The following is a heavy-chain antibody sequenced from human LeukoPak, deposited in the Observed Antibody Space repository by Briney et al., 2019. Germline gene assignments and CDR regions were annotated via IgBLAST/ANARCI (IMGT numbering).Heavy chain of an antibody. J-gene: IGHJ5*02. Sequence: ASVKVSCKASGGTFSSYAISWVRQAPGQGLEWMGRIIPILGIANYAQKFQGRVTITADKSTSTAYMELSSLRSEDTAVYYCARESALGPHGWFDPWGQGTLVTVSS. V-gene: IGHV1-69*04. CDR3: ARESALGPHGWFDP. CDR2: IIPILGIA. CDR1: GGTFSSYA.